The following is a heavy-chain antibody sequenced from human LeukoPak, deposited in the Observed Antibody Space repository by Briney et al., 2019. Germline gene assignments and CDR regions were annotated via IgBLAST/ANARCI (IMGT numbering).Heavy chain of an antibody. CDR2: IYYSGST. D-gene: IGHD3-10*01. CDR1: GGSISSYY. J-gene: IGHJ6*03. Sequence: SETLSLTCTVSGGSISSYYWSWIRQPPGKGLEWIGYIYYSGSTNYNPSLKSRVTISVDTSKNQFSLKLSPVTAADTAVYYCAKTYGSGSYLSYYMDVWGKGTTVTVSS. V-gene: IGHV4-59*01. CDR3: AKTYGSGSYLSYYMDV.